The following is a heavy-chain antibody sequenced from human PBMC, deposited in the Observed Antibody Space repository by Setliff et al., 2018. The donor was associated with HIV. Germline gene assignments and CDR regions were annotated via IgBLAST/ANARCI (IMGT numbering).Heavy chain of an antibody. CDR1: GGSISSGSYY. D-gene: IGHD4-17*01. CDR3: ARTPKGDYGDYESVGYFDY. CDR2: IYTSGST. Sequence: SETLSLTCTVSGGSISSGSYYWSWIRQPAGKGLEWIGRIYTSGSTNYNPSLKSRLTISVDTSKNRFSLKLSSVTAADTAVYYCARTPKGDYGDYESVGYFDYWGQGTLVTVSS. V-gene: IGHV4-61*02. J-gene: IGHJ4*02.